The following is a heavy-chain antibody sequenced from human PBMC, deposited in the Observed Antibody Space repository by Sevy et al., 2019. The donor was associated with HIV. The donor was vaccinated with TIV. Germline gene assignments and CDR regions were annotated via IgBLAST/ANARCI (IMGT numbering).Heavy chain of an antibody. J-gene: IGHJ4*02. V-gene: IGHV4-34*01. Sequence: SEALSLTCAVYGGSFSGYYWSWIRRPPGKGLEWIGEINHSGSTNYNPSLKSRVTISVDTSKNQFSLKLSSVTAADTAVYYCARSLYNWNDGGGPFDYWGQGTLVTVSS. CDR1: GGSFSGYY. D-gene: IGHD1-20*01. CDR2: INHSGST. CDR3: ARSLYNWNDGGGPFDY.